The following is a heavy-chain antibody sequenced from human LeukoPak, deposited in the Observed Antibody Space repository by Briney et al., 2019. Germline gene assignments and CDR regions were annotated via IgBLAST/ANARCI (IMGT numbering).Heavy chain of an antibody. Sequence: PGGSLRLSCAASGFTFSSYAMSWVRQAPGKGLEWVSAISGSGGSTYYADSVKGRFTISRDNSKNTLYLQVNSLRAEDTGVYYCAKEPPYCGGDCYFLLDCWGQGTLVTVSS. D-gene: IGHD2-21*02. CDR3: AKEPPYCGGDCYFLLDC. J-gene: IGHJ4*02. CDR1: GFTFSSYA. CDR2: ISGSGGST. V-gene: IGHV3-23*01.